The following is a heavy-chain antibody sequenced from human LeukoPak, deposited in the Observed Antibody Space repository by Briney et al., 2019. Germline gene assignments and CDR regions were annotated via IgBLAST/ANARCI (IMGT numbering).Heavy chain of an antibody. J-gene: IGHJ4*02. CDR3: ARDPSGYYDILTGPQGS. D-gene: IGHD3-9*01. CDR2: IIPIFGTA. V-gene: IGHV1-69*05. Sequence: GASVKVSCKASGGTFSSYAISWVRQAPGQGLEWMGGIIPIFGTANYAQKFQGSVTITTDESTSTAYMELSSLRSEDTAVYYCARDPSGYYDILTGPQGSWGQGTLVTVSS. CDR1: GGTFSSYA.